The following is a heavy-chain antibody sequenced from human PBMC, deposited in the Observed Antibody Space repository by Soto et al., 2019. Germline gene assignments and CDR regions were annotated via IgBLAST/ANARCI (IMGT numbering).Heavy chain of an antibody. CDR1: GYTFTSYG. D-gene: IGHD5-12*01. CDR3: ARDNRPWRHWFDP. V-gene: IGHV1-18*01. J-gene: IGHJ5*01. CDR2: VSAYNGNT. Sequence: ASVKVSCKASGYTFTSYGISWVRQAPGQGLEWMGWVSAYNGNTNYAQKLQGRVTMTTDTSTSTAYMELRSLRSDDTAVYYCARDNRPWRHWFDPWGQGTLVIVSA.